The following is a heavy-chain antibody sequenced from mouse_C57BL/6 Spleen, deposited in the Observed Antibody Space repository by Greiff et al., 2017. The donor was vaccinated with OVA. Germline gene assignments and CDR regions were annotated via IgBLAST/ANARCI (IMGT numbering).Heavy chain of an antibody. V-gene: IGHV5-4*01. J-gene: IGHJ2*01. CDR3: AREGSYYSNPYYFDY. Sequence: DVMLVESGGGLVKPGGSLKLSCAASGFTFSSYAMSWVRQTPEKRLEWVATISDGGSYTYYPDNVKGRFTISRDNAKNNLYLQMSHLKSEDTAMYYCAREGSYYSNPYYFDYWGQGTTLTVSS. CDR2: ISDGGSYT. D-gene: IGHD2-5*01. CDR1: GFTFSSYA.